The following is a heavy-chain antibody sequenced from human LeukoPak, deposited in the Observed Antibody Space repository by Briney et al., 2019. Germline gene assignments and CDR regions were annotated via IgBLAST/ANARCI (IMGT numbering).Heavy chain of an antibody. J-gene: IGHJ6*03. V-gene: IGHV1-8*01. D-gene: IGHD2-2*01. CDR3: AVTDCSSTSCYEAYYYYYMDV. Sequence: ASAKVSCKASGYTFIKYDINWVRQATGQGLEWMGWMNPNSGNTGYAQKFQGRVTMTRNISIGTAYMELSSLRSEDTAVYYCAVTDCSSTSCYEAYYYYYMDVWGKGTTVTISS. CDR2: MNPNSGNT. CDR1: GYTFIKYD.